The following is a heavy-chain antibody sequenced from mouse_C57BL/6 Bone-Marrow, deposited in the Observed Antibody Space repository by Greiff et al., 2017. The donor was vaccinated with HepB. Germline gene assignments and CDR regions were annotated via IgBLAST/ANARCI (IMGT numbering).Heavy chain of an antibody. CDR2: INPNYGTT. CDR1: GYSFTNYN. J-gene: IGHJ4*01. V-gene: IGHV1-39*01. CDR3: GGRSYGDY. D-gene: IGHD1-1*01. Sequence: VQLQQSGPELVKPGASVKISCKASGYSFTNYNMHWVKQSHGKSLEWIGVINPNYGTTNYNQKFKGKATLTVDKSSSTAYMQLNSLTSEDSAVYYCGGRSYGDYWGQGTSVTVSS.